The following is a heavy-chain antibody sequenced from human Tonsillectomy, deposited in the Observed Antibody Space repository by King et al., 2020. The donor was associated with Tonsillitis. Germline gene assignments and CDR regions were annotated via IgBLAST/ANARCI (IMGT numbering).Heavy chain of an antibody. V-gene: IGHV4-59*08. J-gene: IGHJ4*02. CDR1: GGSISSYY. D-gene: IGHD4-17*01. CDR2: IYYSGST. CDR3: ATHDYGDLKRFDY. Sequence: VQLQESGPGLVKPSETLSLTCTVSGGSISSYYWSWIRQPPGKGLEWIGYIYYSGSTNYNPSLKSRVTISVDTSKNQFSLKLSSVTAADTAVYYCATHDYGDLKRFDYWGQGPLVTVSS.